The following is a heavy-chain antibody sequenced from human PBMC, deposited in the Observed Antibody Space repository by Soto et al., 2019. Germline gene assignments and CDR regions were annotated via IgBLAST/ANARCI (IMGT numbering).Heavy chain of an antibody. CDR1: GFTFRNYG. D-gene: IGHD3-22*01. V-gene: IGHV3-48*01. CDR2: IGLGSSTK. J-gene: IGHJ3*01. CDR3: ARDQLYYNDISGRPLNAFDV. Sequence: GSLRLSCAASGFTFRNYGMNWVRQAPGKGLEWVSYIGLGSSTKYYADSVEGRFTISRDNAKNSLYLQMNSLRAEDTAVYYCARDQLYYNDISGRPLNAFDVWGQGTMVTV.